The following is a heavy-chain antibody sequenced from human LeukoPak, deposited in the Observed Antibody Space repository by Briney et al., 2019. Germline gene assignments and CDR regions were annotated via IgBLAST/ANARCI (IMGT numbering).Heavy chain of an antibody. CDR3: ARASPYDAFDI. CDR1: GFTVSSNY. D-gene: IGHD3-3*01. V-gene: IGHV3-53*01. Sequence: PGRSLRLSCAPSGFTVSSNYMSWVRQAPGKRLEWVSVIYSGGSTYYADSVKGRFTISRDNSKNTLYLQMNSLRPEDTDVYYCARASPYDAFDIWGHGTMVTVSS. CDR2: IYSGGST. J-gene: IGHJ3*02.